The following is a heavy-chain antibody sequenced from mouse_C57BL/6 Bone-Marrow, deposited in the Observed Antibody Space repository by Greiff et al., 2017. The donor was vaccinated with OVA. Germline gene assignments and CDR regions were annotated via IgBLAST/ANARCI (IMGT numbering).Heavy chain of an antibody. J-gene: IGHJ2*01. CDR3: AREGAAQALDY. D-gene: IGHD3-2*02. CDR1: GYTFTSYW. Sequence: QVQLQQPGTELVKPGASVKLSCKASGYTFTSYWMHWVKQRPGQGLEWIGNINPSNGGTNYNEKFKSKATLTVDKSSSTAYMQLSSLTSEDAAVYYGAREGAAQALDYWGQGTTLTVSS. V-gene: IGHV1-53*01. CDR2: INPSNGGT.